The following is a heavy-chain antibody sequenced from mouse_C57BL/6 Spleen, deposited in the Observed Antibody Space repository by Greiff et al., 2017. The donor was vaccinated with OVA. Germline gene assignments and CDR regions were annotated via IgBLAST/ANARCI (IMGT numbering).Heavy chain of an antibody. D-gene: IGHD1-1*01. CDR2: ISYDGSN. V-gene: IGHV3-6*01. J-gene: IGHJ4*01. CDR1: GYSITSGYY. CDR3: ASRTTVYAMDY. Sequence: EVKLQESGPGLVKPSQSLSLTCSVTGYSITSGYYWNWIRQFPGNKLEWMGYISYDGSNNYNPSLKNRISITRDTSKNQFFLKLNSVTTEDTATDYCASRTTVYAMDYWGQGTSVTVSS.